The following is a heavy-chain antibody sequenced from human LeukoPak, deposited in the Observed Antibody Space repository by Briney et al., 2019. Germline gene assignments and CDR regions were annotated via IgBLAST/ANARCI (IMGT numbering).Heavy chain of an antibody. CDR3: AKNYQLLYYNAFDI. V-gene: IGHV4-4*07. CDR2: IYTSGST. J-gene: IGHJ3*02. CDR1: GGSISSYY. D-gene: IGHD2-2*02. Sequence: SETLSLTCTVSGGSISSYYWSWIRQPAGKGLEWIGRIYTSGSTNYNPSLKSRVTMSVDTSKNQFSLKLSSVTAADTAVYYCAKNYQLLYYNAFDIWGQGTMVTVSS.